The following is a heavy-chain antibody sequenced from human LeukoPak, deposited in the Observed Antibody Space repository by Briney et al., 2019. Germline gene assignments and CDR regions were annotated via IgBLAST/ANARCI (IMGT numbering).Heavy chain of an antibody. Sequence: GGSLRLSCSVSGFTFSNYAMHWVRQAPGKGLEYVTGISSNGGRTYYADSVKGRFTISRDNSKNTMYVQMSTLRVEDTAVYYCVKDPHSSGRYYFDYWGQGTLVTVSS. V-gene: IGHV3-64*05. CDR3: VKDPHSSGRYYFDY. CDR2: ISSNGGRT. D-gene: IGHD6-19*01. CDR1: GFTFSNYA. J-gene: IGHJ4*02.